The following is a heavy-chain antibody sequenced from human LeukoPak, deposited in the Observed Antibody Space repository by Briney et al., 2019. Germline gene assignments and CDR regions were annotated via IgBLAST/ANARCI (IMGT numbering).Heavy chain of an antibody. CDR1: GGTFSSYA. CDR3: ASRVGSGSYPTNDY. D-gene: IGHD3-10*01. V-gene: IGHV1-69*06. CDR2: IIPIFGTA. J-gene: IGHJ4*02. Sequence: ASVKVSCKASGGTFSSYAISWVRQAPGQGLEWMGGIIPIFGTANYAQKFQGRVTITADKSTSTAYMELSSLRSEDTAAYYCASRVGSGSYPTNDYWGQGTLVTVSS.